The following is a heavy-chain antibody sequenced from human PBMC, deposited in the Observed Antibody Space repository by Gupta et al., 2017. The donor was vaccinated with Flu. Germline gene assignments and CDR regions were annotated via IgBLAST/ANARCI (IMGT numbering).Heavy chain of an antibody. CDR2: NSSSSSYI. J-gene: IGHJ2*01. D-gene: IGHD1-26*01. V-gene: IGHV3-21*01. Sequence: HAPGKGLGWFSPNSSSSSYIYYADSLRCLFTSSRDNAKNSLYLQMNSLRAEDTAVYYCARSFSVGWRYWYFYLWGRCTLVTVSS. CDR3: ARSFSVGWRYWYFYL.